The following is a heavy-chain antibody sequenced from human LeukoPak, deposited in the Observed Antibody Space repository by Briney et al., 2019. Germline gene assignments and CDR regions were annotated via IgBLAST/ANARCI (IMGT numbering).Heavy chain of an antibody. J-gene: IGHJ1*01. CDR1: GFTFSSNY. V-gene: IGHV3-53*05. D-gene: IGHD6-19*01. CDR2: IYSGDST. Sequence: GGSLRLSCAASGFTFSSNYMSWVRQAPGKGLEWVSVIYSGDSTYYADSVKGRFTVSRDNSKNTLSLQMNSLRVEDTAVYYCATEGEQWLVPGAESFHHWGQGTLVTVSS. CDR3: ATEGEQWLVPGAESFHH.